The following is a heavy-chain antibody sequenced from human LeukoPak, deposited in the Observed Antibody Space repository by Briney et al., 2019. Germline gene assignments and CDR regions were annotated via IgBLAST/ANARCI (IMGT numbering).Heavy chain of an antibody. CDR1: GFTFSSYW. Sequence: QPGGSLRLSCAGSGFTFSSYWMHWVRQVPGKGLEWVSAISGSGGGTYYADSVKGRFTLSRDNSKNSVYLQMNSLRVDDTAVYYCAKGPVDTSAYYRGLDYWGQGTLVTVSS. V-gene: IGHV3-23*01. CDR3: AKGPVDTSAYYRGLDY. J-gene: IGHJ4*02. D-gene: IGHD3-22*01. CDR2: ISGSGGGT.